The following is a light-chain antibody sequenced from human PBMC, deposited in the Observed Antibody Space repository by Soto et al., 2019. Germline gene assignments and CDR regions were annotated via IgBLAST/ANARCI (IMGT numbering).Light chain of an antibody. Sequence: QSALTQPASVSGSPGQSITISCSGISPDFGVSWYQHFPGQAPKLLIFEVSNRPSGVSTRFSGSKSDNMAFLTISGLQSEDEGLYHCSSYSSTTTLFGGGTKVTVL. V-gene: IGLV2-14*01. CDR2: EVS. CDR3: SSYSSTTTL. J-gene: IGLJ2*01. CDR1: SPDFGV.